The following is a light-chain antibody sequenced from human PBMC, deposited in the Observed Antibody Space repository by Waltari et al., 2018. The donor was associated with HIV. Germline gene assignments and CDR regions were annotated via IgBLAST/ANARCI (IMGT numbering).Light chain of an antibody. CDR1: SSNIGSKY. Sequence: QSVLTQPPSASGTPGQRVTISCSGSSSNIGSKYVYWFQQLPGTAPNLLMYRNNQRPSGFPDRFSGSKSGTSASLAISGLRAEDEADYYCAAWDDSLSAVVFGGGTKLTVL. J-gene: IGLJ3*02. CDR3: AAWDDSLSAVV. V-gene: IGLV1-47*01. CDR2: RNN.